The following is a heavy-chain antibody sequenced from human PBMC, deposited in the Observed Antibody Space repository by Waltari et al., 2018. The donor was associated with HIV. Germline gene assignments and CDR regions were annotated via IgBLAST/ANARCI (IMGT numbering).Heavy chain of an antibody. CDR1: GFRFSKYG. V-gene: IGHV3-30*19. J-gene: IGHJ4*02. CDR3: ARDRWVASSNWYVDF. Sequence: QVQLVASGGGVVQPGGSLRLSCAASGFRFSKYGMHWVRQTPGRGREWVAVIYSDGRHKSYTDSSKGRFTVSGDNSKNTLNLQVDGLRADDTGVYYCARDRWVASSNWYVDFWGQGTLVSVSA. D-gene: IGHD6-13*01. CDR2: IYSDGRHK.